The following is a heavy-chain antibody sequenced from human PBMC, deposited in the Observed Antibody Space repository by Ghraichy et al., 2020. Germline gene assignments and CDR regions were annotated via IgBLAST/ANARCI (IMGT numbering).Heavy chain of an antibody. J-gene: IGHJ4*02. Sequence: GGSLRLSCATFGFTFGSYAMSWVRQAPGEGLEWVSAISGSGGSTFYADSVKGRFTISRDNSNNTLYLQMNSLRAEDTAFYYCVRDFTWHVYWGQETLVTVSS. CDR2: ISGSGGST. CDR3: VRDFTWHVY. D-gene: IGHD3-3*01. CDR1: GFTFGSYA. V-gene: IGHV3-23*01.